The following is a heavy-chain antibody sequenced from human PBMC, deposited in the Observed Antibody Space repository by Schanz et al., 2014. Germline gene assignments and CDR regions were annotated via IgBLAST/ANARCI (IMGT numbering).Heavy chain of an antibody. D-gene: IGHD6-19*01. V-gene: IGHV1-2*04. J-gene: IGHJ2*01. CDR1: GYTFTNHY. Sequence: QVQVIQSGPEVKKPGASVKVSCKASGYTFTNHYLHWVRQAPGQGLEWMGRISPSSGGTNYAQKFQGWVTMTRDTSISTAYMEVSRLKSDDTAVYYCARLSVAGRPHVNYWYFDLWGRGTLVTVSS. CDR3: ARLSVAGRPHVNYWYFDL. CDR2: ISPSSGGT.